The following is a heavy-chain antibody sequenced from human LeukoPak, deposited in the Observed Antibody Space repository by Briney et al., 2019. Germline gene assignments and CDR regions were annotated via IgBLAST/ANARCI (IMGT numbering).Heavy chain of an antibody. Sequence: GGSLRLSCAASGFSFSNYWMTWVRQAPGKGLEWVANIKQDESEKYYVDSVKGRFIISRDNAKNSLYLQMNSLRAEDTAMYYCARDEVGERPPFDYWGQGTLVTVSS. CDR2: IKQDESEK. V-gene: IGHV3-7*01. J-gene: IGHJ4*02. CDR1: GFSFSNYW. CDR3: ARDEVGERPPFDY. D-gene: IGHD3-16*01.